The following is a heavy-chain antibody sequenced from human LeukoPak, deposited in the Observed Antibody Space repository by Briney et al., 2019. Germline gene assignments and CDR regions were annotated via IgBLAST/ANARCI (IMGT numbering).Heavy chain of an antibody. CDR3: AREMYYYDSSGYQMAEYFQH. CDR2: TYYRSKWYN. Sequence: SQTLSLTCAISGDSVSSNSAAWNWIRKSPSRGLEWLGRTYYRSKWYNDYAVSVKSRITFNPDTSKNQFSLQLNSVTPEDTAVYYCAREMYYYDSSGYQMAEYFQHWGQGTLVTVSS. V-gene: IGHV6-1*01. CDR1: GDSVSSNSAA. D-gene: IGHD3-22*01. J-gene: IGHJ1*01.